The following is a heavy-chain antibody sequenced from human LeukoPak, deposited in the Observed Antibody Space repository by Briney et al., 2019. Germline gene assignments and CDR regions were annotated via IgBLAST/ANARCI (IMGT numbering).Heavy chain of an antibody. D-gene: IGHD3-10*01. V-gene: IGHV4-59*04. Sequence: PSETLSLTCTVSGGSISSYYWSWIRQPPGKGLEWIGTIYHSGNTCYNPSLKSRVTISLDTSKNQFSLKLSSVTAADTAVFYCAANSADYNTLGSSYKVWGQGTLVTVSS. CDR2: IYHSGNT. CDR3: AANSADYNTLGSSYKV. CDR1: GGSISSYY. J-gene: IGHJ4*02.